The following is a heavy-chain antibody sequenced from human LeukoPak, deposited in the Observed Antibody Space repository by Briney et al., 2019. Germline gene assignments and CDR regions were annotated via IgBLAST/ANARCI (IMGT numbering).Heavy chain of an antibody. V-gene: IGHV4-4*09. CDR3: ASRARANPPYWYFDL. CDR2: IYTSGST. D-gene: IGHD1-14*01. Sequence: PSETLSLTCTVSGGSISSYYWSWIRQPPGKGLEWIGYIYTSGSTNYNPSLKSRVTISVGTSKNQFSLKLSSVTAADTAVYYCASRARANPPYWYFDLWGRGTLVTVSS. J-gene: IGHJ2*01. CDR1: GGSISSYY.